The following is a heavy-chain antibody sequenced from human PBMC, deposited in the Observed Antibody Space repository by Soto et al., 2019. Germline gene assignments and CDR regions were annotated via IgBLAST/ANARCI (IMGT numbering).Heavy chain of an antibody. D-gene: IGHD6-13*01. Sequence: SETLSLTCTVSAGSISSYYWSWIRQPPGKGLEWVGYIYYSGSTNYNPSLKSRVTISVDTSKNQFSLKLSSVTAADTAVYYCAREEYSSSWHWFDPWGQGTLVTVSS. J-gene: IGHJ5*02. CDR1: AGSISSYY. V-gene: IGHV4-59*12. CDR2: IYYSGST. CDR3: AREEYSSSWHWFDP.